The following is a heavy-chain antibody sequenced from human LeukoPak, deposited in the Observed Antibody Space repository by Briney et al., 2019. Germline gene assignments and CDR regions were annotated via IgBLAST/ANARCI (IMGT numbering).Heavy chain of an antibody. D-gene: IGHD6-19*01. CDR3: AGLAVAGTRGEFDY. Sequence: GGSLRLSCAASGFTFSSYSMNWVRQAPGKGLEWVSSISSSSSYIYYADSVKGRFTISRDNAKNSLYLQMNSLRAEDTAVYYWAGLAVAGTRGEFDYWGQGTLVTVSS. J-gene: IGHJ4*02. CDR2: ISSSSSYI. CDR1: GFTFSSYS. V-gene: IGHV3-21*01.